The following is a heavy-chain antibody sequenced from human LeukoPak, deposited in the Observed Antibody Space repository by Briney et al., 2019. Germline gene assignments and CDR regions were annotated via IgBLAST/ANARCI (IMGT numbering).Heavy chain of an antibody. Sequence: SVKVSCKASGGTFSSYAISWVRQAPGQGLEWMGRFIPILGIANYAQKFQGRVTITADKSTSTAYMELSSLRSEDTAVYYCAWTGVVVNPNYFDYWGQGTLVTVSS. CDR1: GGTFSSYA. CDR3: AWTGVVVNPNYFDY. CDR2: FIPILGIA. D-gene: IGHD3-22*01. V-gene: IGHV1-69*04. J-gene: IGHJ4*02.